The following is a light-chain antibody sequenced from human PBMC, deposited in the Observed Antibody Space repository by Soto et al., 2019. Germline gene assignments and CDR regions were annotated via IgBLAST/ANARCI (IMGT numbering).Light chain of an antibody. Sequence: QSALTQPPSASGSPGQSVNIFCTKTRRGVGGYNYVSWYQQYPGRAPKLMIYEVTKRPSGVPDRFSGSKSGNTASLTVSGLQAEDEADYYCSSYAASNNFYFVFGGGTQLTVL. V-gene: IGLV2-8*01. CDR2: EVT. CDR3: SSYAASNNFYFV. J-gene: IGLJ3*02. CDR1: RRGVGGYNY.